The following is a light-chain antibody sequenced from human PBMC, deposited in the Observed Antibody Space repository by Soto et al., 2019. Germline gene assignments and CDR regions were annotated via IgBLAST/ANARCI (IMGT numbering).Light chain of an antibody. V-gene: IGKV3-11*01. J-gene: IGKJ4*01. CDR1: QSVSSY. CDR3: QKLNSYPLT. CDR2: DAS. Sequence: EIVLTHSPATLCLSPGERATPSRRASQSVSSYLAWYQQKPGQAPRLLIYDASNRATGIPARFSGSGSGTDFTLTISSLEPEDFATYYCQKLNSYPLTFGGGTKGDIK.